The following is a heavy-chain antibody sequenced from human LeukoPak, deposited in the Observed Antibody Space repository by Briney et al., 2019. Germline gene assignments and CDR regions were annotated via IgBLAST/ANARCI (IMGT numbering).Heavy chain of an antibody. V-gene: IGHV1-69*05. CDR2: IIPIFGTA. CDR1: GGTFSSYG. D-gene: IGHD6-13*01. CDR3: ASLYSSSRGAFDI. J-gene: IGHJ3*02. Sequence: ASVKVSCKASGGTFSSYGISWVRQAPGQGLEWMGGIIPIFGTANYAQKFQGRVTITTDESTSTAYMELSSLRSEDTAVYYCASLYSSSRGAFDIWGQGTMVTVSS.